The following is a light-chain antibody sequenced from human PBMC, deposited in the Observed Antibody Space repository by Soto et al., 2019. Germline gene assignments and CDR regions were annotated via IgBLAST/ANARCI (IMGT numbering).Light chain of an antibody. CDR3: QQYGHSPRT. CDR1: QSVADNY. V-gene: IGKV3-20*01. CDR2: AAS. Sequence: IVLTQSPGTLSLSPGDRATLSCKASQSVADNYLAWYQQKPGQAPRLLIYAASRRAIGIPDTFSGSGSGTDFTLTITRLEPEDFALYYCQQYGHSPRTFGRGTKVDIK. J-gene: IGKJ1*01.